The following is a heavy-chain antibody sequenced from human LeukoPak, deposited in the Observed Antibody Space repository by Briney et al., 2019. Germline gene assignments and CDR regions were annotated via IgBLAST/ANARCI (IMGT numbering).Heavy chain of an antibody. CDR1: GGSITSSNW. CDR3: VRVGVPYGDYPFFDY. CDR2: IYRSGST. D-gene: IGHD4-17*01. V-gene: IGHV4-4*02. J-gene: IGHJ4*02. Sequence: SETLSLTCAVSGGSITSSNWWSWVRQPPGKGLEWIGEIYRSGSTNYNPSLKSRVTISVDKSKNQFSLKLSSVTAADTAVYYCVRVGVPYGDYPFFDYWGQGTLVTVSS.